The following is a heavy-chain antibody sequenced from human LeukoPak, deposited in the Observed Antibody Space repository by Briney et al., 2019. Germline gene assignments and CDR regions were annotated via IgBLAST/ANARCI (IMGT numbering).Heavy chain of an antibody. J-gene: IGHJ4*02. CDR2: IYYSGGT. V-gene: IGHV4-59*01. CDR1: GGSISCYY. D-gene: IGHD3-3*01. Sequence: SETLSLTCTVSGGSISCYYWSWIRQPPGKGLEWIGYIYYSGGTNYNPSLKSRVTISVDTSKNQFSLKLSSVTAADTAVYYCATGSGYYPYYFDYWGQGTLVTVS. CDR3: ATGSGYYPYYFDY.